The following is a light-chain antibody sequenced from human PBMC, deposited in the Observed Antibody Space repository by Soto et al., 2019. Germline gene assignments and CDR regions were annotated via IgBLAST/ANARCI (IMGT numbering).Light chain of an antibody. Sequence: ALTQPPSASGSPGQSVTISCTGTSSDVGGYNYVSWYQQHPGKAPKLMIYEVSKRPSGVPDRFSGSKSGNTASLTVSGLQAEDEADYYCSSYAGSNISFGGGTKLTVL. J-gene: IGLJ2*01. V-gene: IGLV2-8*01. CDR2: EVS. CDR1: SSDVGGYNY. CDR3: SSYAGSNIS.